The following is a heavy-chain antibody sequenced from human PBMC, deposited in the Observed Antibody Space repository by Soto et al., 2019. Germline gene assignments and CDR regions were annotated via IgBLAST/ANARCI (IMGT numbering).Heavy chain of an antibody. CDR3: ARSWAGTTFDY. Sequence: SETLSLTCTVSGGSISSYFWSWIRQPPGKGLEWIGYICYSGSTNYKPSLKSRDAISVDTSKNQLSLKLSSVTAADTAVYYCARSWAGTTFDYWGQGTLVTVSS. CDR2: ICYSGST. CDR1: GGSISSYF. D-gene: IGHD1-7*01. V-gene: IGHV4-59*01. J-gene: IGHJ4*02.